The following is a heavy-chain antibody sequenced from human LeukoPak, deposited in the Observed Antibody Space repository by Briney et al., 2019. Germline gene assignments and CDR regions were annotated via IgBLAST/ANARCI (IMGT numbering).Heavy chain of an antibody. Sequence: GGSLRLSCAASGFTFSSYAMSWVRQAPGQGLEWVSAISGSGGSTYYADSVKGRFTISRDNSKNTLYLQMNSLRAEDTAVYYCAKTISSGWYYFDYWGQGTMVTVSS. CDR1: GFTFSSYA. D-gene: IGHD6-19*01. V-gene: IGHV3-23*01. J-gene: IGHJ4*02. CDR3: AKTISSGWYYFDY. CDR2: ISGSGGST.